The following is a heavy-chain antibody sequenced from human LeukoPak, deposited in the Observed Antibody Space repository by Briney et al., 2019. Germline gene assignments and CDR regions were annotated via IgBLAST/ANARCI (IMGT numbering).Heavy chain of an antibody. CDR2: INPNSGGT. V-gene: IGHV1-2*02. CDR3: ARVSWLAETNDY. J-gene: IGHJ4*02. CDR1: GYTFTGYY. Sequence: ASVKVSCKASGYTFTGYYMHWVRQAPGQGLEWMGWINPNSGGTNYAQKFQGRVTMTRDTSISTAYMELSRLRSDDTAVYYCARVSWLAETNDYWGQGTLVTVSS. D-gene: IGHD6-19*01.